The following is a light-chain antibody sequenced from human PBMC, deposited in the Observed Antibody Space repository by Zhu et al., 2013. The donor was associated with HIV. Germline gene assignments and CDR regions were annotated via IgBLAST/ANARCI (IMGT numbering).Light chain of an antibody. CDR3: AAWDDSLSGPV. J-gene: IGLJ3*02. CDR2: SSN. CDR1: RSNIGSNT. Sequence: QSLLTQPPSASGTPGQRVIISCSGSRSNIGSNTVNWYQQLPGTAPKLLIYSSNQRPSGVPDRFSGSKSGTSASLAISELQSEDEADYYCAAWDDSLSGPVFGGGTKLTVL. V-gene: IGLV1-44*01.